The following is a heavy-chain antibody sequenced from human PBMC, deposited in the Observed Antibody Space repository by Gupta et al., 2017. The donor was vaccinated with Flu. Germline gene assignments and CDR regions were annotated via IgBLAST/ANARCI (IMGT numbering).Heavy chain of an antibody. CDR3: AKDTRGTTRVFGMDV. CDR1: GFTFDDYA. V-gene: IGHV3-9*01. CDR2: ISWNSGSI. D-gene: IGHD1-1*01. J-gene: IGHJ6*02. Sequence: EVQLVESGGGLVQPGRSLRLSCPASGFTFDDYAMHWFRQAPGKGLEWVSGISWNSGSIGYADYVKGRFTISRDNAKNSLYLQMNSLRAEDTALYYCAKDTRGTTRVFGMDVWGQGTTVTVSS.